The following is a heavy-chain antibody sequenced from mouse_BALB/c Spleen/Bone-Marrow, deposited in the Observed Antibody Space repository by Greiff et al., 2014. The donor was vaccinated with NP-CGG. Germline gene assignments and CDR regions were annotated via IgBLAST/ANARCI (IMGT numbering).Heavy chain of an antibody. Sequence: EVQLQQSGTVLARPGASLRMSCKASGYTFTNYWFNWIKQRPGQGLEWIGAIYPGNNDAKYTQKFKAKAKLTAVTSTSTADMELSSLTNEDSAVYYGARNWDWGFAYWGQGTLVTVAA. V-gene: IGHV1-5*01. D-gene: IGHD4-1*01. CDR1: GYTFTNYW. J-gene: IGHJ3*01. CDR2: IYPGNNDA. CDR3: ARNWDWGFAY.